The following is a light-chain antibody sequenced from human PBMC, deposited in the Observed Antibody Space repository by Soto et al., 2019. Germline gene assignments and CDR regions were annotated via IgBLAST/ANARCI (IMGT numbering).Light chain of an antibody. CDR2: DAS. Sequence: EIVMTQSPDTLSVSPGDTATLSCRSSQNIHINLAWYQHKPGQAPRLLIYDASNRATGIPARFSGSGSGTDFSLTISSLEPEDFAVYYCQQRSNWPRAFGGGTKVEIK. J-gene: IGKJ4*01. V-gene: IGKV3-11*01. CDR3: QQRSNWPRA. CDR1: QNIHIN.